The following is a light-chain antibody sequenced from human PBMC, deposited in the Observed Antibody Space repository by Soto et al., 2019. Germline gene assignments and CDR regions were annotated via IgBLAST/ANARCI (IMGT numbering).Light chain of an antibody. CDR2: AAS. Sequence: DIQMTQSPSSLSASVGDRVTITCRESQGISNYLAWYQQKPGKVPKLLIYAASTLQSGVPSRFSGSGAGTDFTLTISSLQPEDVATYYCQKYNSAPHTFGQGTKLEIK. V-gene: IGKV1-27*01. CDR1: QGISNY. J-gene: IGKJ2*01. CDR3: QKYNSAPHT.